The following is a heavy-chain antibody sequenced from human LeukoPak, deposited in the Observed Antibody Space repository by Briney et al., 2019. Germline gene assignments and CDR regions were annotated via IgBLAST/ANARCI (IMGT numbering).Heavy chain of an antibody. CDR2: ISYDGSNK. Sequence: PGRSLRLSCVASGFTFSNYAMHWVRQAPGKGLEWVAVISYDGSNKYYADSVKGRFTISRDNSKNTVYLQMNSLRAEDTAVYCCARDRDTRVGPTDIDYWGQGTLVTVSS. J-gene: IGHJ4*02. CDR1: GFTFSNYA. V-gene: IGHV3-30*04. CDR3: ARDRDTRVGPTDIDY. D-gene: IGHD5-18*01.